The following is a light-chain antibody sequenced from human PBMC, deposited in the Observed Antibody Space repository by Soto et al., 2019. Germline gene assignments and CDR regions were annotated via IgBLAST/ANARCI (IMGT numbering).Light chain of an antibody. Sequence: EIVLTQSPGTLSLSPGEGATLSCRASQTVSSNYLAWYQQKPGQAPRLLIYAASTRATGIPDRFSGGGSGTDFALTISRLEPEDFAVYYCQQYGSSPWTFGQGTKVDIK. CDR3: QQYGSSPWT. J-gene: IGKJ1*01. CDR1: QTVSSNY. CDR2: AAS. V-gene: IGKV3-20*01.